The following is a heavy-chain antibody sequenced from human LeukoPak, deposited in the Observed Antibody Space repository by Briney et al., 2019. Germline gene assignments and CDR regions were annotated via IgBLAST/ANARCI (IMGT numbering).Heavy chain of an antibody. Sequence: PSETLSLTCTVSGGSISSYYWSWIRQPPGKGLEWIGYIYYSGSTNYNPSLKSRVTISVDTSKNQFSLKLSSVTAADTAVYYCARIGHEDYYFDYWGQGTLVTVSS. J-gene: IGHJ4*02. CDR1: GGSISSYY. V-gene: IGHV4-59*01. CDR2: IYYSGST. CDR3: ARIGHEDYYFDY.